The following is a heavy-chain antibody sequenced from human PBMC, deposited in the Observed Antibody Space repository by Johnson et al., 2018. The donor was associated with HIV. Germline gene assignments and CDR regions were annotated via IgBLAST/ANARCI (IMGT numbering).Heavy chain of an antibody. CDR1: GFTFSSYG. CDR3: ARATTPHDAFDI. Sequence: QVQLVESGGGVVQPGRSLRLSCAASGFTFSSYGMHWVRQAPGKGLEWVAVVSYDGSNKYYADSVKGRFTISRDNSKNTLYLQMNSLSAEDTAVYYCARATTPHDAFDIWGQGTMVTVSS. J-gene: IGHJ3*02. D-gene: IGHD1-1*01. V-gene: IGHV3-30*03. CDR2: VSYDGSNK.